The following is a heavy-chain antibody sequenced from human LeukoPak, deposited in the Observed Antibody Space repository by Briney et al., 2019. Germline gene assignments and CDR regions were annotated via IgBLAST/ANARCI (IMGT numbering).Heavy chain of an antibody. CDR3: ARHARHGSGSHVAFDI. CDR2: IYYSGST. J-gene: IGHJ3*02. Sequence: SQTLSLTCTVSGGSISSSSYYWGWIRQPPGKGLEWIGSIYYSGSTYYNPSLKSRVTISVDTSKNQFSLKLSSVTAADTAVYYCARHARHGSGSHVAFDIWGQGTMVTVSS. V-gene: IGHV4-39*01. D-gene: IGHD3-10*01. CDR1: GGSISSSSYY.